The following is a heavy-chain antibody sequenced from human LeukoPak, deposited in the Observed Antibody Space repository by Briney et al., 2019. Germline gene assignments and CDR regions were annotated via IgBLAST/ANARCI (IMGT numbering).Heavy chain of an antibody. D-gene: IGHD3-22*01. V-gene: IGHV4-31*03. CDR2: TYYSGST. CDR3: ARESSGYWFFDY. Sequence: KPSETLSLTCTVSGGSISSGGYSWSWIRQHPGKGLEWIGYTYYSGSTYYNPSLKSRVTISVDTSKNQFSLKLSSVTAADTAVYYCARESSGYWFFDYWGQGTLVTVSS. J-gene: IGHJ4*02. CDR1: GGSISSGGYS.